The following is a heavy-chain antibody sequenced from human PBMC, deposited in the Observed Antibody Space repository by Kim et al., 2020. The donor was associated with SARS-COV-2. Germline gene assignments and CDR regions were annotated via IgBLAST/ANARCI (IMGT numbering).Heavy chain of an antibody. J-gene: IGHJ2*01. CDR3: ARDLRQWLVLDNWYFDL. V-gene: IGHV4-59*01. CDR2: IYYSGST. Sequence: SETLSLTCTVSGGSISSYYWSWIRQPPGKGLEWIGYIYYSGSTNYNPSLKSRVTISVDTSKNQFSLKLSSVTAADTAVYYCARDLRQWLVLDNWYFDLWGRGTLVTVSS. CDR1: GGSISSYY. D-gene: IGHD6-19*01.